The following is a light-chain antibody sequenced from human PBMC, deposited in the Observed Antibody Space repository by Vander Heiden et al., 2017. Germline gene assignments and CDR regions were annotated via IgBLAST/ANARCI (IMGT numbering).Light chain of an antibody. CDR1: QSISSY. CDR3: QQSDSTLWT. Sequence: DIQMTQSPSSLSASVGDRVTITCRASQSISSYLNWYQQKPGKAPKLLIYAASSLQSGVPSRFSGSGSGTDFTLTIISLQPEDFATYYCQQSDSTLWTFGQGTKVEIK. V-gene: IGKV1-39*01. CDR2: AAS. J-gene: IGKJ1*01.